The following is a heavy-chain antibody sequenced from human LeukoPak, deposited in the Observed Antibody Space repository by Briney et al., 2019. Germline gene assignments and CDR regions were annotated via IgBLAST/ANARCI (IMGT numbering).Heavy chain of an antibody. CDR3: AREVDTVTTKDY. J-gene: IGHJ4*02. CDR1: GYTFTGYY. D-gene: IGHD4-17*01. V-gene: IGHV1-2*02. CDR2: INPNSGGT. Sequence: ASVKVSCKASGYTFTGYYMHWVRQAPGQGLEWMGWINPNSGGTNYAQKFQGRVTMTRDTSISTAYMELSRLRPDDTAVYYCAREVDTVTTKDYWGQGTLITVSS.